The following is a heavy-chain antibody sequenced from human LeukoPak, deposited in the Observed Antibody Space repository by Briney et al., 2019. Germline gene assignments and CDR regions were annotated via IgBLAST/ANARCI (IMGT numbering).Heavy chain of an antibody. CDR2: IIPIFGTA. CDR1: GGTFSSYA. V-gene: IGHV1-69*01. Sequence: SVKVSCKASGGTFSSYAISWVRQAPGQGLEWMGGIIPIFGTANYAQKFQGRVTITADGSTSTAYMELSSLGSEDTAVYYCAGGDTAPGYYYYYYGMDVWGQGTTVTVSS. D-gene: IGHD5-18*01. J-gene: IGHJ6*02. CDR3: AGGDTAPGYYYYYYGMDV.